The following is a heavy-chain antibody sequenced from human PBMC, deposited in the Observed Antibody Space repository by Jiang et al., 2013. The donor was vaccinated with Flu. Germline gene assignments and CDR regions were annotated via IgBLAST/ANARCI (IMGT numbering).Heavy chain of an antibody. V-gene: IGHV7-4-1*02. CDR1: GYTFSNYV. Sequence: QSGSELKKPGASVKVSCKASGYTFSNYVMNWVRQAPGQGLEWMGWINTNTENAMYAQGFTGRFVFSLDILLSTAYLQISSLKAEDTAVYYCARLGYRSSSAGGWFDPWGQGTLVTVSS. CDR2: INTNTENA. D-gene: IGHD5-24*01. J-gene: IGHJ5*02. CDR3: ARLGYRSSSAGGWFDP.